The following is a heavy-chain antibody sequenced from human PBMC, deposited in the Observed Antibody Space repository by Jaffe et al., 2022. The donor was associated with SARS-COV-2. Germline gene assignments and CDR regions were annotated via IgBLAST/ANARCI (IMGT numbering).Heavy chain of an antibody. CDR1: GYTFTNYL. CDR3: ARDAGPFDY. V-gene: IGHV1-3*04. CDR2: INTGNGDT. Sequence: QVQLVQSGAEVKKPGASVKVSCKASGYTFTNYLIHWVRQAPGQRLEWMGWINTGNGDTKYSQKFQGRVTITRDTSASTAYMDLSSLRSEDTAVYYCARDAGPFDYWGQGTLVTVSS. J-gene: IGHJ4*02.